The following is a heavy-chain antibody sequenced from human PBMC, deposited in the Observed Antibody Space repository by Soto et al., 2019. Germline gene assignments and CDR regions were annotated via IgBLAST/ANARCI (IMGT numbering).Heavy chain of an antibody. J-gene: IGHJ6*02. CDR1: NGSVSSGTYS. CDR3: ARGHXXYGMDV. V-gene: IGHV4-30-2*01. Sequence: PSETLSLTXTVSNGSVSSGTYSGSWVRQPPGKGLEWIGYIYYSGTTYSTPSLKSRLTMAMDRANDHFSLNLTSVTAADTAVYFCARGHXXYGMDVWGQGITVTVSS. CDR2: IYYSGTT.